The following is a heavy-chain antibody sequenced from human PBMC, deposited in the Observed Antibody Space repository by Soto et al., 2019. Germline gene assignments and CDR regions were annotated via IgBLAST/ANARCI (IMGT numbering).Heavy chain of an antibody. V-gene: IGHV4-31*03. D-gene: IGHD4-4*01. CDR3: ARARYSKSYYYYGMDV. CDR2: IYYSGST. CDR1: GGSISSGGYY. J-gene: IGHJ6*02. Sequence: SETLSLTCTVSGGSISSGGYYWSWIRQHPGKGLEWIGYIYYSGSTYYNPSLKSRVTISVDTSKNQFSLKLSSVTAADTAVYYCARARYSKSYYYYGMDVWGQGTTVTVSS.